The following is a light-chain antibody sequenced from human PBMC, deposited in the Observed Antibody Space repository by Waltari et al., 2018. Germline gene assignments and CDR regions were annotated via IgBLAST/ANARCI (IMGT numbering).Light chain of an antibody. CDR2: DVS. V-gene: IGLV2-14*01. J-gene: IGLJ2*01. CDR3: SSQSSNNVVL. Sequence: QSALTQPTSVSVSPGQSVTILCTGTSNDVGGYNSVSWYQEHPGQAPRVIIYDVSDRPSGVSDRFSGSKSGNTASLTISGLQAEDEADYYCSSQSSNNVVLFGGGTKLTVL. CDR1: SNDVGGYNS.